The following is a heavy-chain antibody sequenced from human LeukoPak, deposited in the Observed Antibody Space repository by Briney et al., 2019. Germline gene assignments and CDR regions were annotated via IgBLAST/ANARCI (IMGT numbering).Heavy chain of an antibody. CDR2: IRSKAYGGTT. D-gene: IGHD3-22*01. V-gene: IGHV3-49*04. CDR3: TSLRDSSGYYYEGNAFDI. Sequence: GGSLRLSCAASGFTFSSYSMNWVRQAPGKGLEWVGFIRSKAYGGTTQYAASVKGRFTISRDDSKSIAYLHMNSLKTEDTAVYYCTSLRDSSGYYYEGNAFDIWGQGTMVTVSS. CDR1: GFTFSSYS. J-gene: IGHJ3*02.